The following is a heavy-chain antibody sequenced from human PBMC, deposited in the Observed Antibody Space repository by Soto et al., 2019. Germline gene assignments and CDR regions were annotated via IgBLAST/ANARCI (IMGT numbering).Heavy chain of an antibody. CDR1: GFTFSTYA. CDR2: VGAGGLNK. V-gene: IGHV3-23*04. CDR3: VKDRPRRTSGYVFEY. J-gene: IGHJ4*02. D-gene: IGHD5-18*01. Sequence: EVQLVESGGKLVQPGGSLTLSCAASGFTFSTYAMAWVRQAPGEGLEWVSGVGAGGLNKDYADPVKGRFYISRDNSKNKVSLHMNSLIAEDTALYYCVKDRPRRTSGYVFEYWGQGTPVTVSS.